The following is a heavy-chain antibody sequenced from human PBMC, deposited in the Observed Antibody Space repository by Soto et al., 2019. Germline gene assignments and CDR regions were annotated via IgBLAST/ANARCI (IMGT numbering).Heavy chain of an antibody. CDR2: INPILSMS. Sequence: QVQLVQSGAEVKRPGSSVKVSCKASGDTFTFYSINWVRQAPGLGLEWMGRINPILSMSNYAQRFQGRVTMTADKSTSTAYMELSSLRSEDTAIYYCASSEGSGYPAFDYGGQGALVTVSS. V-gene: IGHV1-69*02. D-gene: IGHD3-10*01. CDR3: ASSEGSGYPAFDY. J-gene: IGHJ4*02. CDR1: GDTFTFYS.